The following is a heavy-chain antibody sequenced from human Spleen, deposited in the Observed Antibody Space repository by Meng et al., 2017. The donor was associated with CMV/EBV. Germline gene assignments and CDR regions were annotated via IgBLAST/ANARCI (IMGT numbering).Heavy chain of an antibody. CDR3: ARILASFDC. Sequence: LKFACKGSLCTFHLDCLGWFRLMPVKGLELMAIIDPGYSDTRYTPSLRGQFTLSADKSITTSYPQWNSLKASDTAVYYCARILASFDCWGQGTLVTVSS. V-gene: IGHV5-51*01. CDR2: IDPGYSDT. J-gene: IGHJ4*02. CDR1: LCTFHLDC.